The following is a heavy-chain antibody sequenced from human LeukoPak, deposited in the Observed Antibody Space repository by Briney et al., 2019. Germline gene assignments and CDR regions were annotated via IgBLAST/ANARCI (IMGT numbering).Heavy chain of an antibody. CDR2: TYTSGST. Sequence: SQTLSLTCTVSGGSISSGSYYWSWIRQPAGKGLEWIGRTYTSGSTNYNPSLKSRVTISVDTSKNQFSLKLSSVTAADTAVYYCARAQRTIDAFDIWGQGTMVTVSS. CDR1: GGSISSGSYY. J-gene: IGHJ3*02. V-gene: IGHV4-61*02. CDR3: ARAQRTIDAFDI.